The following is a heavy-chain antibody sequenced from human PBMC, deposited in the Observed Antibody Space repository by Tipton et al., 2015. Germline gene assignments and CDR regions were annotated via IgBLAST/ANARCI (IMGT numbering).Heavy chain of an antibody. CDR2: IDSSGRTI. J-gene: IGHJ4*02. CDR3: ARDGDWNYSPYDY. CDR1: GFTFSNYY. D-gene: IGHD1-7*01. V-gene: IGHV3-11*04. Sequence: SLRLSCAASGFTFSNYYMSWIRQAPGKGLEWLSYIDSSGRTIYYTDSVKGRFTISRDNAKNSLYLQMNSLRAEDTAVYYCARDGDWNYSPYDYWGQGTLVTVSS.